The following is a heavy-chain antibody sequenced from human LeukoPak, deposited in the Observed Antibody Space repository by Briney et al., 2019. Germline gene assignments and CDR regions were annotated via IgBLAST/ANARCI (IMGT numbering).Heavy chain of an antibody. D-gene: IGHD5-12*01. Sequence: QPGRSLRLSCAASGFTFSTYAIHWVRQAPGKGLEWVAVIWYDGSNKYYADSVKGRFTISRDNSKNTLYLQMNSLRAEDTAVYYCAREAWDSGYQGSYYGMDVWGKGTTVTVSS. CDR3: AREAWDSGYQGSYYGMDV. J-gene: IGHJ6*04. CDR2: IWYDGSNK. CDR1: GFTFSTYA. V-gene: IGHV3-33*08.